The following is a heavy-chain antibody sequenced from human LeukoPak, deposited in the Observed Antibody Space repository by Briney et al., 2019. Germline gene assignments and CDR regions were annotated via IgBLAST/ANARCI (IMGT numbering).Heavy chain of an antibody. V-gene: IGHV3-21*01. Sequence: GGSLRLSCAASGFTFSSCSMNWVRQAPGKGLEWVSSISSSSSYIYYADSVKGRFTISRDNAKNSLYLQMNSLRAEDTAVYYCARESGSPVDFDYWGQGTLVTVSS. J-gene: IGHJ4*02. D-gene: IGHD1-26*01. CDR1: GFTFSSCS. CDR2: ISSSSSYI. CDR3: ARESGSPVDFDY.